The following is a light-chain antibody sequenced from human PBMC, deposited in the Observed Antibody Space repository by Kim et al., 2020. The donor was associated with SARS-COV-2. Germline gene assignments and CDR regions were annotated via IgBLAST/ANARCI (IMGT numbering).Light chain of an antibody. CDR2: GAF. V-gene: IGKV3-20*01. J-gene: IGKJ2*02. CDR3: HQYGISPST. Sequence: EIVLTQSPGTLSFSPGERATLSCRASQSVSSSYLAWYQHKGGQAPRLLIYGAFGSSTGTPDRFSGSGSGTDFTLTISRLEPEDFAVYYCHQYGISPSTFGQGTKLEI. CDR1: QSVSSSY.